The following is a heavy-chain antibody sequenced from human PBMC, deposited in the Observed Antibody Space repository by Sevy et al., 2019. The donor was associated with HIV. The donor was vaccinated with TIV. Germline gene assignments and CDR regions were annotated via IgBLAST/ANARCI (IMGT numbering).Heavy chain of an antibody. J-gene: IGHJ3*02. Sequence: SETLSLTCTVSGGSIISYYWSWIRQPPGKGLEWIGYIYYSGSTNYNPSLKSRVTISVDTSKNQFSLKLSSVTAADTAVYYCARSAVAGTRDTFDIWGQGTMVTVSS. CDR3: ARSAVAGTRDTFDI. V-gene: IGHV4-59*01. CDR1: GGSIISYY. D-gene: IGHD6-19*01. CDR2: IYYSGST.